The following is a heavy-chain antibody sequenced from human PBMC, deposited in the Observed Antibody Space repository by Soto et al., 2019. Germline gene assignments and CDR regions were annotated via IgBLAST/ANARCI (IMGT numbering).Heavy chain of an antibody. CDR2: IDPSDSYT. Sequence: PGESLKISCKGSGYSFTSYWISWVRQMPGKGLEWMGRIDPSDSYTNYSPSFQGHVTISADKSISTAYLQWSSLKASDTAMYYCAAGLGTTYQLDYWGQGTLVTSPQ. CDR1: GYSFTSYW. D-gene: IGHD1-1*01. CDR3: AAGLGTTYQLDY. V-gene: IGHV5-10-1*01. J-gene: IGHJ4*02.